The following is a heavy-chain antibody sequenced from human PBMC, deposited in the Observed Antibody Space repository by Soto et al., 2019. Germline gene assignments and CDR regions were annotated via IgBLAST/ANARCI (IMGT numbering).Heavy chain of an antibody. J-gene: IGHJ5*02. D-gene: IGHD6-13*01. CDR2: IHHSGSS. CDR3: ARGGPSSSWYGNWFDP. CDR1: GGSISNNNW. V-gene: IGHV4-4*02. Sequence: PSETLSLTFAVSGGSISNNNWRSWVRQPPGKGLEWIGEIHHSGSSNYNPSLKRRVTISADKSKNQLSLKLSSWTAADTAVYYCARGGPSSSWYGNWFDPWGQGTLVTVSS.